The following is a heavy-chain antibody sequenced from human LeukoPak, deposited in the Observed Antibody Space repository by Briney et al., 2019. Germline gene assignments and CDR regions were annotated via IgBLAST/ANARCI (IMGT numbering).Heavy chain of an antibody. D-gene: IGHD1-26*01. Sequence: PSETLPLTRTVSGGSITSSSYYWGWIRQPPGKGLEWIGSVYYTGSTYYNPSLKNRVTISVDTSKNHFSLKLSSVTAADTAVYYCGSIVGATMFDNWGQATVVTVSS. CDR2: VYYTGST. CDR3: GSIVGATMFDN. CDR1: GGSITSSSYY. V-gene: IGHV4-39*02. J-gene: IGHJ4*02.